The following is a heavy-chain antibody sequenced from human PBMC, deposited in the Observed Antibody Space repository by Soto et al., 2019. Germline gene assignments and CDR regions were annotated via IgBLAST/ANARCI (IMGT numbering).Heavy chain of an antibody. Sequence: EEQLVESGGGLVQPGGSLRLSCAASGFIFSNFWIDWVRQAPGKGLEWVAKINQDGSEKYYVDSVKGRFTISRDNAKNSRYLQMNSLRAEDKAVYYCAVLSIAAVVDFWGQGTLITVSS. CDR3: AVLSIAAVVDF. V-gene: IGHV3-7*01. CDR2: INQDGSEK. J-gene: IGHJ4*02. D-gene: IGHD6-25*01. CDR1: GFIFSNFW.